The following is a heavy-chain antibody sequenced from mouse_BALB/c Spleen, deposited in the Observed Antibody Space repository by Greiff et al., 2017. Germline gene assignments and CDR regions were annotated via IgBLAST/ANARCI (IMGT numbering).Heavy chain of an antibody. D-gene: IGHD4-1*01. J-gene: IGHJ3*01. CDR3: ATANWDVWFAY. V-gene: IGHV3-2*02. CDR2: ISYSGST. Sequence: VQLKQSGPGLVKPSQSLSLTCTVTGYSITSDYAWNWIRQFPGNKLEWMGYISYSGSTSYNPSLKSRISITRDTSKNQFFLQLNSVTTEDTATYYCATANWDVWFAYWGQGTLVTVSA. CDR1: GYSITSDYA.